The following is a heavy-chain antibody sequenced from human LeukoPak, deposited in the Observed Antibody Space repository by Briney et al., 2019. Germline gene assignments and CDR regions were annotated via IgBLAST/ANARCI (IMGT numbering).Heavy chain of an antibody. V-gene: IGHV1-2*02. D-gene: IGHD2-2*01. CDR3: ARDVGEYCSSVSCYASDY. CDR1: GYTFTGNY. CDR2: INPSSGGT. J-gene: IGHJ4*02. Sequence: GASVKVSCKASGYTFTGNYIHWVREAPGQGLEWMGWINPSSGGTNYAQKFQGRVTMTRDTSISTAYMELSRLRSDDTAIYYCARDVGEYCSSVSCYASDYWGQGTLVTVSS.